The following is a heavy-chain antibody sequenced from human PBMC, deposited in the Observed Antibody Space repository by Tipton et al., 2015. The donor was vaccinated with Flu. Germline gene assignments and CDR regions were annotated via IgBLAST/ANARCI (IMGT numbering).Heavy chain of an antibody. CDR1: GGSISSGSYY. D-gene: IGHD4-11*01. Sequence: TLSLTCTVSGGSISSGSYYWSWIRRPAGRGLEWIGRIYSSGDTKYNPSLESRVIMSIDTSKSQFSLNLSSVTAADVAVYYCARRDFSNYVSDPKNWFDRWGQGILVTVSS. V-gene: IGHV4-61*02. CDR3: ARRDFSNYVSDPKNWFDR. CDR2: IYSSGDT. J-gene: IGHJ5*02.